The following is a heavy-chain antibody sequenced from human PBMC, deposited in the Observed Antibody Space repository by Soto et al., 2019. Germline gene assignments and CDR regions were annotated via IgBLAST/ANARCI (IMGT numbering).Heavy chain of an antibody. CDR3: AKDPQTWGSIWFDP. CDR1: GFIFSNYA. Sequence: EVHLLESGGGLVQPGGSLRLSCAASGFIFSNYAMSWVRQAPGKGPEWVSSISDSGNYIEYADSVEGRFTISRDNSKNPLYLQMNSVRAEDTARYYCAKDPQTWGSIWFDPWGQGTQVTVSS. CDR2: ISDSGNYI. V-gene: IGHV3-23*01. J-gene: IGHJ5*02. D-gene: IGHD7-27*01.